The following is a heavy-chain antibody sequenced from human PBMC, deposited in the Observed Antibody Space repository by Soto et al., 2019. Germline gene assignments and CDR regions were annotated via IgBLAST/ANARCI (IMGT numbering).Heavy chain of an antibody. Sequence: SETLSLTCAVAGDSITSVGYSWSWIRQPPGKPLEWIAYIYHTGTTYYTAALKSRVAISLDRSKNRISLSLNSVTAPDTAVYYGAATVSGDYLYHAYDVWG. J-gene: IGHJ3*01. CDR1: GDSITSVGYS. V-gene: IGHV4-30-2*01. CDR3: AATVSGDYLYHAYDV. CDR2: IYHTGTT. D-gene: IGHD3-3*01.